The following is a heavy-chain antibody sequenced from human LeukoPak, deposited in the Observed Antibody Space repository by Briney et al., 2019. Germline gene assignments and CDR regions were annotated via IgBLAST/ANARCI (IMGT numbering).Heavy chain of an antibody. D-gene: IGHD3-10*01. CDR3: ASHLKYGLGSYFGY. CDR1: GYSFSTYW. CDR2: VYPGDSDT. V-gene: IGHV5-51*07. Sequence: GESLQISCKGSGYSFSTYWIAWVHQLPGKGVEWIGIVYPGDSDTKYSPSFQGQVTISADKYISTAYLQWSSLKASDTAMYYCASHLKYGLGSYFGYWGRGTLVTVSS. J-gene: IGHJ4*02.